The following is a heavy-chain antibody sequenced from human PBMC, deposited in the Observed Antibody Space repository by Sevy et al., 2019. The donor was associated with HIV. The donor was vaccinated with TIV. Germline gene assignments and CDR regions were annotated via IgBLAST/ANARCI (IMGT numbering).Heavy chain of an antibody. D-gene: IGHD2-21*02. Sequence: ASVKVSRKASGGNFRNYVISWVRQAPGQGLEWMGGIIPTSGTANYEQKFQGRVTIIAGESTSTAYMELSSLRSEDTAVYYCARLYPCGGACYYFDSWGQGTLVTVSS. CDR1: GGNFRNYV. CDR3: ARLYPCGGACYYFDS. V-gene: IGHV1-69*13. CDR2: IIPTSGTA. J-gene: IGHJ4*02.